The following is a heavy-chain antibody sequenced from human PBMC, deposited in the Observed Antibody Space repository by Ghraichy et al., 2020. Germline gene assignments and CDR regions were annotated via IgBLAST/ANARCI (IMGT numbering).Heavy chain of an antibody. CDR1: GYTFTNYG. V-gene: IGHV1-18*01. CDR3: ARDTDLKLP. J-gene: IGHJ5*02. CDR2: ISPYSGNT. Sequence: ASVKVSCKTSGYTFTNYGISWVRQAPGQGLEWMGWISPYSGNTNYAQKFQGRVTMTTDTSTRTAYMELRSLRSDDTAMYYCARDTDLKLPWGQGTLVTVSS.